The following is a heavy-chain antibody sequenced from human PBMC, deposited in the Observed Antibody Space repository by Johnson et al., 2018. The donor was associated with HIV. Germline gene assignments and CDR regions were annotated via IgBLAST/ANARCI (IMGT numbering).Heavy chain of an antibody. D-gene: IGHD3-22*01. J-gene: IGHJ3*02. CDR1: GFTFSEYY. CDR3: AKVVGSYYYDSSGEAFDI. V-gene: IGHV3-11*01. CDR2: ISSSGRTI. Sequence: QVQLVESGGGLVKPGGSLRVSCVASGFTFSEYYMSWIRQAPGKGLEWVSYISSSGRTIYYADSVKGRFTISRDKAKNSLYLQMNSLRAEDTALYYCAKVVGSYYYDSSGEAFDIWGQGTMVTVSS.